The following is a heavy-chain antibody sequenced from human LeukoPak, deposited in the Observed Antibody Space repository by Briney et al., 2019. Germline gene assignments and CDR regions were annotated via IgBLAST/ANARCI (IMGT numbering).Heavy chain of an antibody. V-gene: IGHV3-11*01. CDR1: GSTFSDYY. J-gene: IGHJ3*02. CDR3: ARGYDSSGYYVPAFDI. Sequence: GGSLRLSCAASGSTFSDYYMSWIRQAPGKGLEWVSYISGDGTTIYYADSVKGRFTISRDNAKNSLYLQMNSLRAEDTALYYCARGYDSSGYYVPAFDIWGQGTMVTVSS. CDR2: ISGDGTTI. D-gene: IGHD3-22*01.